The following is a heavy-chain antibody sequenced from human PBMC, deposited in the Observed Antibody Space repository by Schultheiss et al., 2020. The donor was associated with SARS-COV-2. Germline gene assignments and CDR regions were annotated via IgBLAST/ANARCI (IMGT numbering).Heavy chain of an antibody. J-gene: IGHJ4*02. CDR1: GFTFSSYG. CDR2: ISSSSSYI. V-gene: IGHV3-21*01. Sequence: GGSLRLSCAASGFTFSSYGMHWVRQAPGKGLEWVSSISSSSSYIYYADSVKGRFTISRDNAKNSLYLQMNSLRAEDTAVYYCARAVSSGWSEIDYWGQGTLVTVSS. D-gene: IGHD6-19*01. CDR3: ARAVSSGWSEIDY.